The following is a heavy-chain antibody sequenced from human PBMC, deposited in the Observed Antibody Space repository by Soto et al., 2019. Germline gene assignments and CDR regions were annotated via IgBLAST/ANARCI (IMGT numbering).Heavy chain of an antibody. CDR3: ARSQGSSTSLEIYYYYYYGMDV. V-gene: IGHV1-69*01. J-gene: IGHJ6*02. Sequence: QVQLVQSGAEVKKPGSSVKVSCKASGGTFGSYAISWVRQAPGQGLGWMGGIIPIPGTANYAQKFQGRVTIAADESTSTACMELSSLRSEDTAVYYCARSQGSSTSLEIYYYYYYGMDVWGQGTTVTVSS. CDR1: GGTFGSYA. CDR2: IIPIPGTA. D-gene: IGHD2-2*01.